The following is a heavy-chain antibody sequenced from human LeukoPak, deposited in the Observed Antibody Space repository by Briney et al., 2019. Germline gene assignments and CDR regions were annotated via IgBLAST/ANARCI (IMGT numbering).Heavy chain of an antibody. Sequence: SETLSLTCTVSGDSINSYYWSWIRQPAGKGLEWIGRIYTSGSTNYNPSLKSRVTMSADTSKNQFSLNLNSLTAADTAVYYCARDRPYDSSGYFYVFDYWGQGTLVTVSS. D-gene: IGHD3-22*01. J-gene: IGHJ4*02. CDR1: GDSINSYY. V-gene: IGHV4-4*07. CDR2: IYTSGST. CDR3: ARDRPYDSSGYFYVFDY.